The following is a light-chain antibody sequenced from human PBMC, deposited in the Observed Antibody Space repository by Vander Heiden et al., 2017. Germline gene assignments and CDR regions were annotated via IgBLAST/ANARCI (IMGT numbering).Light chain of an antibody. V-gene: IGKV2-28*01. CDR1: QSLLHSNGYNY. CDR2: LGS. J-gene: IGKJ2*01. Sequence: DVVTPPSSLQLPVTPGDPASIPCRSSQSLLHSNGYNYLDWYLQKPGQSPQLLIDLGSNRASGVPDRFSGSGSGTDFTLKISRVEAEDVGVYYCMQALQTPYTFGQGTKLEIK. CDR3: MQALQTPYT.